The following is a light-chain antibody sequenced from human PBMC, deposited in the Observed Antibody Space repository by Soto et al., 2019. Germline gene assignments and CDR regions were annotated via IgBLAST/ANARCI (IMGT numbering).Light chain of an antibody. V-gene: IGKV3D-20*02. CDR3: QQRHMWPIK. CDR1: QSVSNNY. CDR2: GAS. J-gene: IGKJ5*01. Sequence: IVMTHSPATLSVSPWERATLSCRASQSVSNNYLAWYQQKPGQAPRLLIYGASNRATGTPDRISGGGSGTDFTLTISSLEPEDSAVYYCQQRHMWPIKFGQGTRLEIK.